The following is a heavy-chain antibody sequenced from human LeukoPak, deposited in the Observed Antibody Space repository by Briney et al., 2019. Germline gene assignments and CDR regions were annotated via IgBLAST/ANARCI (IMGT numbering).Heavy chain of an antibody. V-gene: IGHV6-1*01. CDR2: TYYRSRWYN. CDR3: ARGDAPGGIYYYAMDV. CDR1: GDSVSSNIAA. J-gene: IGHJ6*02. D-gene: IGHD1-14*01. Sequence: SQTLSLTCAISGDSVSSNIAAWNWVRQSPSRGLEWLGRTYYRSRWYNDYAISVKSRMKINPDTSKNQFSLQLNSVTPEDTAVYYCARGDAPGGIYYYAMDVWGQGTTVTVSS.